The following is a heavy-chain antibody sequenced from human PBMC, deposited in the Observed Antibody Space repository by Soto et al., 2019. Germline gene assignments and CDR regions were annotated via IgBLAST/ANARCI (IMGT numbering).Heavy chain of an antibody. V-gene: IGHV4-30-2*01. Sequence: SETLSLTCAVSGGSVSSGGYSWSWIRQPPGKGLEWIGYIYHSGSTYYNSSLKSRVTISVDRSKNQFSLKLSSVTAADTAVYYCARVPTPWGQGTLVTVSS. CDR3: ARVPTP. CDR2: IYHSGST. J-gene: IGHJ5*02. D-gene: IGHD2-2*01. CDR1: GGSVSSGGYS.